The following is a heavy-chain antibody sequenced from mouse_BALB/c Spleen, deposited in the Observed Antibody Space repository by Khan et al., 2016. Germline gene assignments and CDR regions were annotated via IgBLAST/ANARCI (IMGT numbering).Heavy chain of an antibody. Sequence: QIQLVQSGPELKKPGETVKISCKASGYTFTNYGMNWVKQAPGKGLKWMGWINTNTGEPTYAEEFKGRFAFSLETSASTAYLQINNLKNEDTATYFCARFYHGSSYWYFDVWGAGATGTVSS. CDR1: GYTFTNYG. CDR3: ARFYHGSSYWYFDV. CDR2: INTNTGEP. V-gene: IGHV9-3*02. D-gene: IGHD1-1*01. J-gene: IGHJ1*01.